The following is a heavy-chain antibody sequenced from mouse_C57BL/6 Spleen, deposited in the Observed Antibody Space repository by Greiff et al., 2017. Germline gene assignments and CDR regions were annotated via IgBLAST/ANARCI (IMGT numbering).Heavy chain of an antibody. CDR2: INPSNGGT. CDR3: ASGDPRAYYFDY. D-gene: IGHD3-3*01. Sequence: QVQLQQPGTELVKPGASVKLSCKASGYTFTSYWMPWVKQRPGQGLEWIGNINPSNGGTNYNEKFKSKATLTVDQASSAAYMQLSSLTAEDSVVYCCASGDPRAYYFDYWGQGTTLTVSS. J-gene: IGHJ2*01. CDR1: GYTFTSYW. V-gene: IGHV1-53*01.